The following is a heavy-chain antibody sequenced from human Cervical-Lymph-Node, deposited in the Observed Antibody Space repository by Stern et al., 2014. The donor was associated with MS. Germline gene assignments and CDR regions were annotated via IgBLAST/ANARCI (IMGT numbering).Heavy chain of an antibody. J-gene: IGHJ4*02. D-gene: IGHD1-26*01. Sequence: EDQLVESGGGLVKPGGSLRLSCAASGFTFSTYGMNWVRQAPGKGLEWVSFISYSGNYIYYADSVKGRFTISRVNAKNSQYLQMNSLRAEDTAVYYCARDQGSGYVDSWGQGTLVTVSS. CDR3: ARDQGSGYVDS. CDR1: GFTFSTYG. V-gene: IGHV3-21*01. CDR2: ISYSGNYI.